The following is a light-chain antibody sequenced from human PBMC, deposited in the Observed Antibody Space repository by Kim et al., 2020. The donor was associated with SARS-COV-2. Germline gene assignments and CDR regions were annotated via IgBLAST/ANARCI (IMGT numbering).Light chain of an antibody. CDR2: GRN. J-gene: IGLJ1*01. V-gene: IGLV3-19*01. Sequence: SSELTQDPAVSVALGQTVKITCQGDSLRSYYASWYQQKPGQAPILVIYGRNNRPSGIPDRFSGSSSVNTASLTITGAQAEDEADYYCNSQDSSGKRWVFGTGTKVTVL. CDR3: NSQDSSGKRWV. CDR1: SLRSYY.